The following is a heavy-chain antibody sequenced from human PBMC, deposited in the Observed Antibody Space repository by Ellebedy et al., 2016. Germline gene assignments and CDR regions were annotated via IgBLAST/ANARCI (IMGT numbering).Heavy chain of an antibody. CDR3: ARQGPTTVTTPSWFDP. CDR1: GGSISSSSYY. J-gene: IGHJ5*02. D-gene: IGHD4-17*01. V-gene: IGHV4-39*01. CDR2: IYYSGST. Sequence: SGTLSLTXTVSGGSISSSSYYWGWIRQPPGKGLEWIGSIYYSGSTYYNPSLKSRVTISVDTSKNQFSLKLSSVTAADTAVYYCARQGPTTVTTPSWFDPWGQGTLVTVSS.